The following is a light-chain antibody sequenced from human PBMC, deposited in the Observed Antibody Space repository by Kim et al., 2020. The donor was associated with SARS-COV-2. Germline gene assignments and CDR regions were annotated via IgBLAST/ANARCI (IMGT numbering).Light chain of an antibody. J-gene: IGLJ3*02. CDR1: SLRTYY. V-gene: IGLV3-19*01. Sequence: SSELTQDPAVSVALGQTVRITCQGDSLRTYYASWYQQKPGQAPILVIYGKNKRPSGIPDRFSGSNSGNTYSLTITGAQAEDEADYYCNSRDSSGNYVVFGGGTQLTVL. CDR2: GKN. CDR3: NSRDSSGNYVV.